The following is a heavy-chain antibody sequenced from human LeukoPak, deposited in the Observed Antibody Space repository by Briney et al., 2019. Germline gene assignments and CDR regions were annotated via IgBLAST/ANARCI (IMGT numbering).Heavy chain of an antibody. V-gene: IGHV4-34*01. CDR3: ASGTVIYFQH. D-gene: IGHD4-17*01. CDR1: GGSFSGYY. J-gene: IGHJ1*01. CDR2: INHSGST. Sequence: SETLSLTCAVYGGSFSGYYWSWIRQPPGKGLEWIGEINHSGSTNYNPSLKSRVTISVDTSKNQFSLKLSSVTAADTAVYYCASGTVIYFQHWGQGTLATVSS.